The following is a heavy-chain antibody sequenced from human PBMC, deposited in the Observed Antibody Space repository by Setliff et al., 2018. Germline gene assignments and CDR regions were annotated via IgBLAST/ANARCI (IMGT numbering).Heavy chain of an antibody. CDR3: ARVRYYYDSSGWFDP. CDR2: ISAYNGNT. CDR1: GHTFTSYG. D-gene: IGHD3-22*01. Sequence: ASVKVSCKASGHTFTSYGISWVRQAPGQGLEWMGWISAYNGNTNYAQKLQGRVTMTTDTSTSTAYMELRSLRSDDTAVYYCARVRYYYDSSGWFDPWGQGTLVTVSS. V-gene: IGHV1-18*01. J-gene: IGHJ5*02.